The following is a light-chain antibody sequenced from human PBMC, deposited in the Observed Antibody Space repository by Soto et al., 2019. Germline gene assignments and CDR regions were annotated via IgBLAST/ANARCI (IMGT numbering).Light chain of an antibody. J-gene: IGKJ1*01. V-gene: IGKV3-11*01. Sequence: EIVLTQSPATLSLSPGERATLSCRASQSVSSYLAWYQQKPGQAPRLLIYDASNRATGIPARFSGSGSGTDFTLTISSLEPEDCAVYYWQQRSNWPGTFGQGTKVESK. CDR1: QSVSSY. CDR3: QQRSNWPGT. CDR2: DAS.